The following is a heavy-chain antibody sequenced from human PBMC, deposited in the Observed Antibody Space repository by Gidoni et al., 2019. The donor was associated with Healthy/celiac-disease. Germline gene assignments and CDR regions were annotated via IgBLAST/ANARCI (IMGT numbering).Heavy chain of an antibody. D-gene: IGHD3-22*01. CDR3: AREDVHYYDSSGSGY. CDR1: GYTFTRFG. J-gene: IGHJ4*02. V-gene: IGHV1-18*01. Sequence: QVQLVQSGAEVKKPGASVKVSCKASGYTFTRFGISWVRQAPGQGPEWMGWITAYKGNTNYAQKLQGRVTMTTDTATSTAYMELRSLRSDDTAVYYCAREDVHYYDSSGSGYWGQGTLVTVSS. CDR2: ITAYKGNT.